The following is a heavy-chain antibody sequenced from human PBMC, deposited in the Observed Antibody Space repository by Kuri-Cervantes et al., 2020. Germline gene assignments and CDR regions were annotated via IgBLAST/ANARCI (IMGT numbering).Heavy chain of an antibody. V-gene: IGHV4-34*01. CDR2: INHSGST. Sequence: SQTLSLTCAVYGRSFSGYYWNWIRQPPGKGLEWIGEINHSGSTNYNPSLKSRVTISIDTSKNQFSLKLTSVTAADTAVYHCVREKRPYGDYPPTFDYWGQGALVTVSS. CDR1: GRSFSGYY. CDR3: VREKRPYGDYPPTFDY. D-gene: IGHD4-17*01. J-gene: IGHJ4*02.